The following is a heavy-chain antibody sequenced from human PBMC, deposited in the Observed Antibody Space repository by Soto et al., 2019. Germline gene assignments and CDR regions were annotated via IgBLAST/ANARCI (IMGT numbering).Heavy chain of an antibody. CDR3: AKTMRITIFGVVIIPLDY. CDR1: GFTFSSYA. Sequence: GGSLRLSCAASGFTFSSYAMSWVRQAPGKGLEWVSAISGSGGSTYYADSVKGRFTISRDNSKNTLYLQMNSLRAEDTAVYYCAKTMRITIFGVVIIPLDYWGQGTLVTVSS. V-gene: IGHV3-23*01. CDR2: ISGSGGST. D-gene: IGHD3-3*01. J-gene: IGHJ4*02.